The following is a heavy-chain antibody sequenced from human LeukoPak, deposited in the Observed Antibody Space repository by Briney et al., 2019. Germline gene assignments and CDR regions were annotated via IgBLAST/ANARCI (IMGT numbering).Heavy chain of an antibody. CDR2: ISDTGGRT. CDR1: GITLSNYG. CDR3: AKTTTGYSSGRFPGWPVDY. D-gene: IGHD6-19*01. V-gene: IGHV3-23*01. J-gene: IGHJ4*02. Sequence: GGSLRLSCAVSGITLSNYGMTWVRQAPGKGLEWVAGISDTGGRTNYADSVKGRFTISRDNSKNTVYLQMNSLRAEDTAVYYCAKTTTGYSSGRFPGWPVDYWGQGTLVTVSS.